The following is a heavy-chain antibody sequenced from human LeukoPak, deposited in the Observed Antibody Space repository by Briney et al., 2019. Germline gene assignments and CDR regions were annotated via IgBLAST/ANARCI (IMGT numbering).Heavy chain of an antibody. Sequence: SGPTLVNPTQTLTLTCTFSGFSLSTSGVAVGWIRQPPGKALEWLGLIYWDDDKRYSPSLKSALTITKGTSKNQVVLTMTNMDPVDIATYYCAHRRDGYNSLDYWGQGTLVTVSS. CDR3: AHRRDGYNSLDY. D-gene: IGHD5-24*01. J-gene: IGHJ4*02. CDR2: IYWDDDK. V-gene: IGHV2-5*02. CDR1: GFSLSTSGVA.